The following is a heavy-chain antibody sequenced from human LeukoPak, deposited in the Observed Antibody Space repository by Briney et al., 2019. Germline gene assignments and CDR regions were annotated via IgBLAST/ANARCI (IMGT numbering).Heavy chain of an antibody. CDR2: IYYSGST. Sequence: SETLSLTCTVSGGSISSGGYYWSWIRQHPGKGLEWIGYIYYSGSTYYNPSLKGRVTISVDTSKNQFSLKLSSVTAADTAVYYCARGSLGYGDYVGRRIDPWGQGTLVTVSS. CDR1: GGSISSGGYY. CDR3: ARGSLGYGDYVGRRIDP. D-gene: IGHD4-17*01. V-gene: IGHV4-31*03. J-gene: IGHJ5*02.